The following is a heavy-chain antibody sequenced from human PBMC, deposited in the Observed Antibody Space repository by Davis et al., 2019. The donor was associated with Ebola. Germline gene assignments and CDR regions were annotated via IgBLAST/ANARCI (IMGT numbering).Heavy chain of an antibody. J-gene: IGHJ4*02. V-gene: IGHV4-38-2*01. CDR1: GYSISNGYH. CDR2: IYYSGST. D-gene: IGHD6-19*01. CDR3: AGGYSSGWYDY. Sequence: SETLSLTCSVSGYSISNGYHWGWTRQPPGKGLEWIGSIYYSGSTHYNPSLKSRVTISVDTSKNQFSLKLSSVTAADTAVYYCAGGYSSGWYDYWGQGTLVTVSS.